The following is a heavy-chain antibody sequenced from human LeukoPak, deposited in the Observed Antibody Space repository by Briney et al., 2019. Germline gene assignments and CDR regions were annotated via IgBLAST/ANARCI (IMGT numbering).Heavy chain of an antibody. D-gene: IGHD3-22*01. CDR2: IYTSGST. V-gene: IGHV4-4*07. CDR1: GGYISSYY. CDR3: ARALKLNRGYPGGFDY. Sequence: KPSETLSLTCTVSGGYISSYYWSWIRQPAGKGLERIARIYTSGSTNYNPSLKSRVTMSVDTSKNQFSLKLSSVTAADTAVYYCARALKLNRGYPGGFDYWGQGTLVTVSS. J-gene: IGHJ4*02.